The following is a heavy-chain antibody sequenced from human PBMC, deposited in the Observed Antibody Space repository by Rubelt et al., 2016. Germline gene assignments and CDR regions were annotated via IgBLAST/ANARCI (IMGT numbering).Heavy chain of an antibody. V-gene: IGHV3-48*02. D-gene: IGHD3-16*01. Sequence: EVQLVESGGGLVQPGGSLRLSCAASGFTFSSYTMNWVRQAPGKGLDWVSYISGSGTTIYYADSVRGRLSIAREDAKSSLYLQMNSLTDEDTAVYYCARDRGEYYFDYWGQGTLVTVSS. CDR2: ISGSGTTI. CDR3: ARDRGEYYFDY. J-gene: IGHJ4*02. CDR1: GFTFSSYT.